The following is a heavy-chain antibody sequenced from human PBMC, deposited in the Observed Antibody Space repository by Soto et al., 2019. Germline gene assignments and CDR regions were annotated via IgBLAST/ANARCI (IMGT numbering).Heavy chain of an antibody. CDR3: AKDRKRIQPNHYYYYYGMDV. Sequence: GGSLRLSCAASGFTFSSYAMSWVRQAPGKGLEWVSAISGSGGSTYYADSVKGRFTISRDNSKNTLYLQMNSLRAEDTAVYYCAKDRKRIQPNHYYYYYGMDVWGQGTTVTVS. CDR2: ISGSGGST. D-gene: IGHD5-18*01. V-gene: IGHV3-23*01. J-gene: IGHJ6*02. CDR1: GFTFSSYA.